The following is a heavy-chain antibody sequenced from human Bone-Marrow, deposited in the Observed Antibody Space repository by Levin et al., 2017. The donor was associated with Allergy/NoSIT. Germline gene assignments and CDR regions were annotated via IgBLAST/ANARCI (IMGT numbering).Heavy chain of an antibody. J-gene: IGHJ4*02. D-gene: IGHD2-2*01. CDR3: ARVLHCSSTSCYAGGASFDY. CDR2: ISSSSSYI. Sequence: GESLKISCAASGFTFSSYSMNWVRQAPGKGLEWVSSISSSSSYIYYADSVKGRFTISRDNAKNSLYLQMNSLRAEDTAVYYCARVLHCSSTSCYAGGASFDYWGQGTLVTVSS. V-gene: IGHV3-21*01. CDR1: GFTFSSYS.